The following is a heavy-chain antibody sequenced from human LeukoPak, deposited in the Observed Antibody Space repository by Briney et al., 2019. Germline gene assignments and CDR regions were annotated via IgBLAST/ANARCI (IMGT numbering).Heavy chain of an antibody. CDR3: ARGPLGDEFADAFDI. V-gene: IGHV4-59*01. Sequence: SETLSLTCTVSGGSISSYYWSWTRQPPGKGLEWIGYIYYSGSTNYNPSLKSRVTISVDTSKNQFSLKLSSVTAADTAVYYCARGPLGDEFADAFDIWGQGTMVTVSS. J-gene: IGHJ3*02. CDR2: IYYSGST. D-gene: IGHD4-17*01. CDR1: GGSISSYY.